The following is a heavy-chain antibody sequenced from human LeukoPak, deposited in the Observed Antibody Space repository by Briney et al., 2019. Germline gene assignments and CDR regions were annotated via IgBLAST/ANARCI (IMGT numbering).Heavy chain of an antibody. D-gene: IGHD3-22*01. J-gene: IGHJ3*02. CDR2: IKQDGSEK. V-gene: IGHV3-7*01. Sequence: GGSLRLSCVASGFSFSDYHMTWIRQAPGKGLEWVANIKQDGSEKYYVDSVKGRFTISRDNAKNSLYLQMNSLRAEDTAVYYCARIYYDSSGYYNEWAFDIWGQGTMVTVSS. CDR1: GFSFSDYH. CDR3: ARIYYDSSGYYNEWAFDI.